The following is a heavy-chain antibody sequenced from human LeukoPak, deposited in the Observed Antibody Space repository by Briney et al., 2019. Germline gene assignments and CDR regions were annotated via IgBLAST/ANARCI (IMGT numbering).Heavy chain of an antibody. Sequence: PSETLSLTCTVSGGSSSSSRYYWGWIRQPPGKGLEWIGSIYYSGSTYDNPSLKSRVTISVDTYKNQFSLKLSSVTAADTAVYYCARHPYALLWLSWFDPWGQGTLVTVS. V-gene: IGHV4-39*01. J-gene: IGHJ5*02. D-gene: IGHD2-2*01. CDR1: GGSSSSSRYY. CDR2: IYYSGST. CDR3: ARHPYALLWLSWFDP.